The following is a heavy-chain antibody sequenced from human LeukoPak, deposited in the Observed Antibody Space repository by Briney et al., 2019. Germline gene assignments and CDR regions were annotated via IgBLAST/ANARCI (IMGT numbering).Heavy chain of an antibody. CDR2: INHSGST. CDR1: GGSINDYY. V-gene: IGHV4-34*01. D-gene: IGHD3-9*01. Sequence: SETLSLTCAVSGGSINDYYWSWIRQPPGKGLEWIGEINHSGSTNYNPSLKSRVTISVDTSKNQFSLKLSSVTAADTAVYYCARVRDILTGYYNWFDPWGQGTLVTVSS. CDR3: ARVRDILTGYYNWFDP. J-gene: IGHJ5*02.